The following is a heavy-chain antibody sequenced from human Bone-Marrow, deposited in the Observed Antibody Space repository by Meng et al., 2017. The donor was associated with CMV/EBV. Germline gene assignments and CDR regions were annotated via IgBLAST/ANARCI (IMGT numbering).Heavy chain of an antibody. CDR1: GYTFTNYG. Sequence: ASVKVSCKASGYTFTNYGISWVRQAPGQGLEWMGWISPYNSYTDYAQKVQGRVTMTTDPSTSTAYMELRSPRSDDTAVYYCARDVWNYGGAGWFYPWGQGTLVTVSS. J-gene: IGHJ5*02. V-gene: IGHV1-18*01. CDR2: ISPYNSYT. CDR3: ARDVWNYGGAGWFYP. D-gene: IGHD1-7*01.